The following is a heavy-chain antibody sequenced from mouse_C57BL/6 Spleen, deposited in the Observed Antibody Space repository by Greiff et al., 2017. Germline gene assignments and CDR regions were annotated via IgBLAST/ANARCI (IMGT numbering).Heavy chain of an antibody. CDR3: TRCYYDYDGVFDY. CDR2: IDPETGGT. D-gene: IGHD2-4*01. Sequence: QVQLKQSGAGLVRPGASVTLSCKASGYTFTDYEMHWVKQTPVHGLEWIGAIDPETGGTAYNQKFKGKAILTADKSASTAYMELRSLTSEDSAVYYCTRCYYDYDGVFDYWGQGTTLTVSS. J-gene: IGHJ2*01. V-gene: IGHV1-15*01. CDR1: GYTFTDYE.